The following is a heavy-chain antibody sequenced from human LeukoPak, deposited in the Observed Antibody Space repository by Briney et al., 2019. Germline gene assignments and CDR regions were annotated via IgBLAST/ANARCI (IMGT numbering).Heavy chain of an antibody. D-gene: IGHD4-23*01. CDR3: AGGSGGPAPDY. CDR2: FKSDGST. CDR1: GFTFDDYT. J-gene: IGHJ4*02. Sequence: HTGGSLRLSCAASGFTFDDYTMHWVRHAPGKGLEWVSRFKSDGSTAYADSVKGRFIVSRDNAQDTLYLQMNSLRVEDTAVYYCAGGSGGPAPDYWGQGALVTVSS. V-gene: IGHV3-74*01.